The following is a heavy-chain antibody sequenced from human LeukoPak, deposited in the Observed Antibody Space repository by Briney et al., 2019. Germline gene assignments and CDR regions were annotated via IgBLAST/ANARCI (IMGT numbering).Heavy chain of an antibody. CDR2: INPNSGGT. D-gene: IGHD3-10*01. Sequence: ASVKVSCKASGYTFTSYGISWVRQAPGQGLEWMGRINPNSGGTNYAQKFQGRVTMTRDTFISTAYMELSRLRSDDTAVYYCASFSNYGSGSYYTHDYWGQGTLVTVSS. CDR1: GYTFTSYG. CDR3: ASFSNYGSGSYYTHDY. V-gene: IGHV1-2*06. J-gene: IGHJ4*02.